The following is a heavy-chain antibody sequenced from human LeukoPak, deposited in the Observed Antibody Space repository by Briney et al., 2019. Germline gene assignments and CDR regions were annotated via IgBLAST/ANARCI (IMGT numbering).Heavy chain of an antibody. V-gene: IGHV3-7*03. CDR3: ARDKDSSGYYPSYWFDP. D-gene: IGHD3-22*01. CDR1: GFTFSSYW. Sequence: GGSLRLSCAASGFTFSSYWMSWVRQAPGKGLEWVANIKQDGSEKYYVDSVKGRFTISRDNAKNSLYLQMNSLRSDDTAVYYCARDKDSSGYYPSYWFDPWGQGTLVTVSS. J-gene: IGHJ5*02. CDR2: IKQDGSEK.